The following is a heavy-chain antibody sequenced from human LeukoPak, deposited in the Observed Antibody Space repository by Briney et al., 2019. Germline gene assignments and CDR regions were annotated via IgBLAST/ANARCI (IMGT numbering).Heavy chain of an antibody. Sequence: GGSLRLSCTASGFTFSSYWMHWVRQAPGKGLEWVANIKQDGSEKYYVDSVKGRFTISRDNAKNSLYLQMNSLRAEDTAVYYCARGGYCSSTSCYDFDYWGQGTLVTVSS. CDR3: ARGGYCSSTSCYDFDY. CDR1: GFTFSSYW. CDR2: IKQDGSEK. J-gene: IGHJ4*02. V-gene: IGHV3-7*01. D-gene: IGHD2-2*03.